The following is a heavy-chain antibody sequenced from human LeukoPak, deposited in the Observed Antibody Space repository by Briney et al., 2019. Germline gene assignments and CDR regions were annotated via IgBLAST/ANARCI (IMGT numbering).Heavy chain of an antibody. Sequence: SETLSLTCTVSGGSISSYYWSWIRQPPGKGLEWIGYIYYSGSTNYNPSLKSRVTISVDTSKNQFSLKLSSVTAADTAVYYCARQDGSGQETWYFDLWGRGTLVTVSS. CDR1: GGSISSYY. V-gene: IGHV4-59*08. CDR3: ARQDGSGQETWYFDL. D-gene: IGHD6-19*01. J-gene: IGHJ2*01. CDR2: IYYSGST.